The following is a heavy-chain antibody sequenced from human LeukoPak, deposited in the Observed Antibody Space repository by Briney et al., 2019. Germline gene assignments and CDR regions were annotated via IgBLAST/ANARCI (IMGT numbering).Heavy chain of an antibody. CDR3: ARRGYSGYDSP. CDR2: ISSSSSTI. V-gene: IGHV3-11*04. Sequence: GGSLRLSCAASGFTFSDYYMNWVRQAPGKGLEWVSYISSSSSTIYYADSVKGRFTISRDNAKNSLYLQMNSLRAEDTAVYYCARRGYSGYDSPWGQGTLVTVSS. J-gene: IGHJ5*02. CDR1: GFTFSDYY. D-gene: IGHD5-12*01.